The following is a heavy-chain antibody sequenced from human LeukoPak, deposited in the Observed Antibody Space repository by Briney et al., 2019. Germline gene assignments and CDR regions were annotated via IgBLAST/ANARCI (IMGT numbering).Heavy chain of an antibody. Sequence: ASVKVSCKASGYTFTSYDINWVRQATGQGLEWMGWMNPNSGNTGYAQKFQGRVTMTRNTSISTAYMELSSLRSDDTAVYYCAMGETVTTPPRDYWGQGTLVTVSS. D-gene: IGHD4-17*01. CDR1: GYTFTSYD. J-gene: IGHJ4*02. CDR3: AMGETVTTPPRDY. V-gene: IGHV1-8*01. CDR2: MNPNSGNT.